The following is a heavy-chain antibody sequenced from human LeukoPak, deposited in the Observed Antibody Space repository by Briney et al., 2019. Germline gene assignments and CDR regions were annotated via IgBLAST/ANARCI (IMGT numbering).Heavy chain of an antibody. CDR3: ARTYYYDSSGYFDAFDI. CDR2: ITPDGSNT. Sequence: PGGSLRLSCAASGFTFSDYWMHWIRQVQGRGLDWVSRITPDGSNTNYADYVKGRVTVARVSAKNTLYLQMNSLRAEDTAVYYCARTYYYDSSGYFDAFDIWGQGTMVTVSS. D-gene: IGHD3-22*01. V-gene: IGHV3-74*01. CDR1: GFTFSDYW. J-gene: IGHJ3*02.